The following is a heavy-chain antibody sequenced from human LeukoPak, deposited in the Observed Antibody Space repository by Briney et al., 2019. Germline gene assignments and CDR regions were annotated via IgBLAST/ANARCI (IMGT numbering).Heavy chain of an antibody. D-gene: IGHD6-25*01. CDR3: AREGGFYRPLDY. CDR2: VHLDGRT. J-gene: IGHJ4*02. CDR1: GGSVSSTNW. Sequence: SETLSLTCGVSGGSVSSTNWWTWIRQPPGKGLEWIGEVHLDGRTNFNPSLKSRLTMSVDLSENHVSLKLTSVTAADTAVYYCAREGGFYRPLDYSGQGTLVAVSS. V-gene: IGHV4-4*02.